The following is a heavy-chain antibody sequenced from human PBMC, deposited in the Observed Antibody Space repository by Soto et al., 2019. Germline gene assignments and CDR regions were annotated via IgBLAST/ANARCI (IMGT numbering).Heavy chain of an antibody. D-gene: IGHD1-1*01. CDR2: IYYSGST. Sequence: SETLSLTCTVSGGSISSYYWSWIRQPPGKGLEWIGYIYYSGSTNYNPSLKSRVTISVDTSKNQFSLKLSSVTAADTAVYYCARNDYNWFDPWGQGTLVTVSS. V-gene: IGHV4-59*01. CDR1: GGSISSYY. J-gene: IGHJ5*02. CDR3: ARNDYNWFDP.